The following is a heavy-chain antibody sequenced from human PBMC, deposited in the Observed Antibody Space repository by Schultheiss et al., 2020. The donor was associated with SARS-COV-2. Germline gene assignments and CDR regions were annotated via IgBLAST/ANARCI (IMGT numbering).Heavy chain of an antibody. J-gene: IGHJ3*01. D-gene: IGHD2-15*01. Sequence: SETLSLTCTVSGGSISSYYWSWIRQPPGKGLEWIGEINHSGSTNYNPSLKSRVTMSVDLSNNQFSLKLNSVTAADTAVYYCASDSTSDDSFGVWGRGTMVTVSS. CDR2: INHSGST. V-gene: IGHV4-34*01. CDR3: ASDSTSDDSFGV. CDR1: GGSISSYY.